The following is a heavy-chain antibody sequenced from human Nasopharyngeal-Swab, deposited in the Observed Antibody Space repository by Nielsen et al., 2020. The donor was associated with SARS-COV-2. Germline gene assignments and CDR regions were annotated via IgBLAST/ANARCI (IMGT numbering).Heavy chain of an antibody. CDR1: GFTFTSSA. J-gene: IGHJ4*02. Sequence: SVKVSCKASGFTFTSSAVQWVRQARGQRLEWIGWIVVGSGSTNYAQKFHERVTITRDMSTSTAYMELSSLRSEDTAVYYCARAPHYDYIWGSYRQSFNFDYWGQGTLVTVSS. V-gene: IGHV1-58*01. CDR2: IVVGSGST. D-gene: IGHD3-16*02. CDR3: ARAPHYDYIWGSYRQSFNFDY.